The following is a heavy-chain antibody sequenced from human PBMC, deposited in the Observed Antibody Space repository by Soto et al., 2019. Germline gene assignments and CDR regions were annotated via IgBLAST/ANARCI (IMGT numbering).Heavy chain of an antibody. V-gene: IGHV4-30-4*01. D-gene: IGHD6-25*01. J-gene: IGHJ5*02. Sequence: SETLSLTCTVSGGSISSGDYYWSWIRQPPGKGLEWIGYIYYSGSTYYNPSLKSRGTISVDTSKNQFSLKLSSVTAADTAVYYCARAGRKRLGLKWFDPWGQGTLVTVSS. CDR2: IYYSGST. CDR3: ARAGRKRLGLKWFDP. CDR1: GGSISSGDYY.